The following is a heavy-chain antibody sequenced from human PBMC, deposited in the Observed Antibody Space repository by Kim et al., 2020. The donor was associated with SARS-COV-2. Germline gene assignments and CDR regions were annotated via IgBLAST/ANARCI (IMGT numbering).Heavy chain of an antibody. D-gene: IGHD6-13*01. J-gene: IGHJ3*02. CDR1: GDSVSSNSAA. CDR3: ARETPIRTLYSSSWYIGYQDAFEI. V-gene: IGHV6-1*01. CDR2: TYYRSKWYN. Sequence: SQTLSLTCAISGDSVSSNSAAWNWIRQSPSRGLEWLGRTYYRSKWYNDYAVSVKSRITINPDTSKNQFSLQLNSVTPEDTAVYYCARETPIRTLYSSSWYIGYQDAFEIRGQGTMGTVSS.